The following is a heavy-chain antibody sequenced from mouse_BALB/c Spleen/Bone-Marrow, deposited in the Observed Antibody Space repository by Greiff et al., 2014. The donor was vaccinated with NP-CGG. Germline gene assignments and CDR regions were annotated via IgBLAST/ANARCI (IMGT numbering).Heavy chain of an antibody. J-gene: IGHJ4*01. CDR1: GFTFSSYA. Sequence: VQLKESGGGLVKPGGSLKLSCAASGFTFSSYAMSWVRQTPEKRLEWVASISSGGSTYYPDSVKGRFTISRDNARNILYLQMSSLRSEDTAMYYCASPLYYGLHYYAMDYWCQGTSVTVSS. D-gene: IGHD1-2*01. CDR3: ASPLYYGLHYYAMDY. V-gene: IGHV5-6-5*01. CDR2: ISSGGST.